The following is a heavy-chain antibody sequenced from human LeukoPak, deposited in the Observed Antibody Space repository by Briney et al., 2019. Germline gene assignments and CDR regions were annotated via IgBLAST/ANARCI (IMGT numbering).Heavy chain of an antibody. CDR3: ARKGSDSCFDY. Sequence: PGGTLRLSCAASGFTFSSYGMSWVRQAPGKGLEWVSSISSSSSYIYYADSVKGRFTISRDNAKNSLYLQMNSLRAEDTAVYYCARKGSDSCFDYWGQGTLVTVSS. CDR2: ISSSSSYI. J-gene: IGHJ4*02. V-gene: IGHV3-21*01. CDR1: GFTFSSYG. D-gene: IGHD1-26*01.